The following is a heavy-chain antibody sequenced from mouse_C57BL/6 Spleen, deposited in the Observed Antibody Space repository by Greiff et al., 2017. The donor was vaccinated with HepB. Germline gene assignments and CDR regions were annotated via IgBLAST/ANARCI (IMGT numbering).Heavy chain of an antibody. V-gene: IGHV1-82*01. D-gene: IGHD1-1*01. J-gene: IGHJ2*01. CDR2: IYPGDGDT. Sequence: QVQLQQSGPELVKPGASVKISCKASGYAFSSSWMNWVKQRPGKGLEWIGRIYPGDGDTNYNGKFKGKATLTADKSSSTAYMQLSSLTSEDSAVYFCARSWITTVVERFDYWGQGTTLTVSS. CDR1: GYAFSSSW. CDR3: ARSWITTVVERFDY.